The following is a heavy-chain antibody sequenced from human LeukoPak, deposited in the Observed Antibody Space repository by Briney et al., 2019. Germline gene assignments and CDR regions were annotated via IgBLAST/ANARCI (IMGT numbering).Heavy chain of an antibody. D-gene: IGHD3-22*01. CDR3: ARVGYYDSSGYY. CDR2: ISSSSSYI. V-gene: IGHV3-21*01. J-gene: IGHJ4*02. CDR1: GFTFSSYS. Sequence: GGSLRLSCAASGFTFSSYSMNWVRQAPGKGLEWVSSISSSSSYIYYADSVKGRFTISRGSAKNSLYLQMNSLRAEDTAVYYCARVGYYDSSGYYWGQGTLVTVSS.